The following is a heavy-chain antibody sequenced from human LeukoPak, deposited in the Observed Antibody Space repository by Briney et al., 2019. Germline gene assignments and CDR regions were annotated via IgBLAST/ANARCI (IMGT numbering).Heavy chain of an antibody. J-gene: IGHJ3*02. V-gene: IGHV3-30*18. CDR1: GFTFSSYG. Sequence: GGALRLSCAASGFTFSSYGMHWERQAQGTGLEWVAVISYDGSNKYYADSVKGRFTISRDNSKNTLYLQMNSLRAEDTAVYYCAKDIIRGWFGEGAFDIWGQGTMVTVSS. CDR2: ISYDGSNK. D-gene: IGHD3-10*01. CDR3: AKDIIRGWFGEGAFDI.